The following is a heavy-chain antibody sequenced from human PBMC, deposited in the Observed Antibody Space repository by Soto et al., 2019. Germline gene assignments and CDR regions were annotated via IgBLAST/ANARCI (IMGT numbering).Heavy chain of an antibody. J-gene: IGHJ4*02. D-gene: IGHD2-21*02. V-gene: IGHV3-7*01. Sequence: GGSLRLSCAASGFTFSGYWMHWVRQAPGKGLEWVSRITSDGSEKYYVDSVKGRFTISRDNAEKSLYLQMNNLRAEDTALYYCARVFKGDLVNWGQGSLVTVYS. CDR2: ITSDGSEK. CDR1: GFTFSGYW. CDR3: ARVFKGDLVN.